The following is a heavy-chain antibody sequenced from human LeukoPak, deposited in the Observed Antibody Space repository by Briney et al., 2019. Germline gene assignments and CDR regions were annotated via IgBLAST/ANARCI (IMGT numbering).Heavy chain of an antibody. CDR3: AREILRFDI. J-gene: IGHJ3*02. CDR2: INTDSGNP. Sequence: GATVKVSCKASGYSFNSQGMNWVRQAPGQGLEWMGWINTDSGNPTYAQGFTGRFVFSLDSSVSTAYLQISNLMPEDTAKYYCAREILRFDIWGQGTMVIVSS. CDR1: GYSFNSQG. V-gene: IGHV7-4-1*02.